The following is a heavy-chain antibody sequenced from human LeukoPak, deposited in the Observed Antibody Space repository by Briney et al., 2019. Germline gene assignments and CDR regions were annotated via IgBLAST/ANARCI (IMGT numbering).Heavy chain of an antibody. CDR3: ARMGITMIVADYYMDV. V-gene: IGHV1-2*02. Sequence: GASVKVSCKASGYTFANYYMHWVRQAPGQGLEWMGWINPNSGGTNYAQKFQGRVTMTRDTSISTACMELSRLRSDDTAVYYCARMGITMIVADYYMDVWGKGTTVTVSS. J-gene: IGHJ6*03. CDR1: GYTFANYY. D-gene: IGHD3-22*01. CDR2: INPNSGGT.